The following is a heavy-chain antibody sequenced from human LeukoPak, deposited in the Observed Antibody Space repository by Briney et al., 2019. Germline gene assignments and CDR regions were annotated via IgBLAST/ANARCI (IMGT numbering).Heavy chain of an antibody. J-gene: IGHJ2*01. V-gene: IGHV4-59*01. CDR3: ARSPGGWYFAL. Sequence: SETLPLTCTVSGGSINSYYWSWIRQPPGKGLEWIGNMYYSGSTNYNPSLKSRVTISVDTSKNQFSLKLSSVTAADTAVYYCARSPGGWYFALWGRGTLVTVSS. CDR2: MYYSGST. D-gene: IGHD3-10*01. CDR1: GGSINSYY.